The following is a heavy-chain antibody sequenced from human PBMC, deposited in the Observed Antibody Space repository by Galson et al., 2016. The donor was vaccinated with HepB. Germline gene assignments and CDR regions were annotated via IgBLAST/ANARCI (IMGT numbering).Heavy chain of an antibody. D-gene: IGHD6-13*01. CDR1: GFTINNYW. CDR2: IKPDGGEK. J-gene: IGHJ4*02. Sequence: SLRLSCAASGFTINNYWMNWVRQAPGKGLEWVANIKPDGGEKYYFDSVKGRFTISRDNAKNSLYLQLNSLRADDTAIYYCARDPAAAPYFDYWGQGALVTVSS. CDR3: ARDPAAAPYFDY. V-gene: IGHV3-7*03.